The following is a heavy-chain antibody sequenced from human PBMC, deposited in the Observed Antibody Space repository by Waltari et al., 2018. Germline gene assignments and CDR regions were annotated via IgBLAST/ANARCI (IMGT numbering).Heavy chain of an antibody. Sequence: QVQLQQWGAGLLKPSETLSLTCAVYGGSFSGYYWSWIRQPPGKGLEWLGELNHSGSTNYNPSLKSRVTISVDTSKNQFSLKLSSVTAADTAVYYCARSITIFGVVTWGQGTLVTVSS. D-gene: IGHD3-3*01. CDR2: LNHSGST. CDR3: ARSITIFGVVT. V-gene: IGHV4-34*01. CDR1: GGSFSGYY. J-gene: IGHJ5*02.